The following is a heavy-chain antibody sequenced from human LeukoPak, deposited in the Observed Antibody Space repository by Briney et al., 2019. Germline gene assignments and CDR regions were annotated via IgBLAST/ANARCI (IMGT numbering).Heavy chain of an antibody. Sequence: WISWVRQPPGKGLEWIGEIYHSGSTNYNPSLKSRVTISADKSKNQFSLKLSSVTAADTAVYYCARSQGLLWFGELSFPHYFDYWGQGTLVTVSS. CDR1: W. V-gene: IGHV4-4*02. CDR3: ARSQGLLWFGELSFPHYFDY. J-gene: IGHJ4*02. CDR2: IYHSGST. D-gene: IGHD3-10*01.